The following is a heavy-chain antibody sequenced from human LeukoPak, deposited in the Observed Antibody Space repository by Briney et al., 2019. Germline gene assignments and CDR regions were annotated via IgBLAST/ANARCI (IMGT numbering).Heavy chain of an antibody. Sequence: ASVKVSCXASGGTFSSYAISWVRRAPGQGLEWMGGIIPIFGTANYAQKFQGRVTITADESTSTAYMELSSLRSEDTAVYYCARDLPSTIFGVANWFDPWGQGTLVTVSS. CDR2: IIPIFGTA. J-gene: IGHJ5*02. CDR1: GGTFSSYA. CDR3: ARDLPSTIFGVANWFDP. D-gene: IGHD3-3*01. V-gene: IGHV1-69*13.